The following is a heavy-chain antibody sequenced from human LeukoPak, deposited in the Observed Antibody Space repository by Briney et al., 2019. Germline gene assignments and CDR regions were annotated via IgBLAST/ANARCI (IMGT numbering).Heavy chain of an antibody. V-gene: IGHV1-2*06. Sequence: ASVKVSCKASGYTFTGYYMHWVRQAPGQGLEWMGRINPNSGGTNYAQKFQGKATMTRDTSISTAYMELSRLRSDDTAVYYCAKNYGSGSQYYFDYWGQGTLVTVSS. CDR2: INPNSGGT. CDR1: GYTFTGYY. J-gene: IGHJ4*02. CDR3: AKNYGSGSQYYFDY. D-gene: IGHD3-10*01.